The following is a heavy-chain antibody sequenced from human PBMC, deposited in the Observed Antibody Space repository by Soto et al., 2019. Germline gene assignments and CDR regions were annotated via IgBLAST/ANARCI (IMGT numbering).Heavy chain of an antibody. J-gene: IGHJ6*02. Sequence: ASVKVSCKASGYTFTGYDMHWVRQAPGQGLEWMGWINPNSGGTNYAQKFQGRVTMTRDTSISTAYMELSRLRSDDTAVYYCASAATTEHYYYYYGMDVWGQGTTVTVSS. CDR1: GYTFTGYD. V-gene: IGHV1-2*02. CDR2: INPNSGGT. D-gene: IGHD5-12*01. CDR3: ASAATTEHYYYYYGMDV.